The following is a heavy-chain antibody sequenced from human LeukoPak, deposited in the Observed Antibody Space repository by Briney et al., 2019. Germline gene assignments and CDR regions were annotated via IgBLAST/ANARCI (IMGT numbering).Heavy chain of an antibody. CDR2: IYYSGST. V-gene: IGHV4-31*03. D-gene: IGHD4-23*01. CDR3: ARDRDYGGNHRWAFDI. Sequence: SETLSLTCTVSGGSISSGGYYWSWIRQHPGKGLEWIGYIYYSGSTYYNPSLKSRVTISVDTSKNLFSLKLSSVTAADTAVYYCARDRDYGGNHRWAFDIWGQGTMVTVSS. J-gene: IGHJ3*02. CDR1: GGSISSGGYY.